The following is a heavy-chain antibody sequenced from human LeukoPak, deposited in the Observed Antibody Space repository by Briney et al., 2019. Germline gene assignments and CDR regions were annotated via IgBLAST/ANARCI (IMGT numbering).Heavy chain of an antibody. CDR2: IIPIFGTA. Sequence: GASVKVSCKASGGTFSSYAISWVRQAPGQGLEWMGGIIPIFGTANYAQKFQGRVTITADESTSTVYMELSSLRSEDTAVYYCARGQSYYDSSAYYYEGDAFDIWGQGTMVTVSS. D-gene: IGHD3-22*01. CDR1: GGTFSSYA. CDR3: ARGQSYYDSSAYYYEGDAFDI. V-gene: IGHV1-69*13. J-gene: IGHJ3*02.